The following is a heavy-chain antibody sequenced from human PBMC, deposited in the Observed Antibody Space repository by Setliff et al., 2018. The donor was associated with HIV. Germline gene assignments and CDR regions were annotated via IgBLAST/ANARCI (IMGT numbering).Heavy chain of an antibody. Sequence: ASVKVSCKASGVTFSNYPITWVRQAPGQGLEWMGRIIPIFDTGDYAQKFQGRVTISADRSTSTAYMELSSLRSEDTALYYCAREAYSYGYVLPATRFGYYFDSWGQGTLVTVS. CDR3: AREAYSYGYVLPATRFGYYFDS. CDR1: GVTFSNYP. V-gene: IGHV1-69*06. D-gene: IGHD5-18*01. CDR2: IIPIFDTG. J-gene: IGHJ4*02.